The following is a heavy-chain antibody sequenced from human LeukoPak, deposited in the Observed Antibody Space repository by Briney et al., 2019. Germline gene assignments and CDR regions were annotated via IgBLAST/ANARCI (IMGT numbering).Heavy chain of an antibody. D-gene: IGHD2-2*01. CDR3: ARGERIVVVPAAMPAPYYYYYYGMDV. CDR2: IIPIFGTA. CDR1: GYTFTSYG. Sequence: VASVTVSCTASGYTFTSYGISWVRQAPGQGLEWMGGIIPIFGTANCAQKFQGRVTITADESTSTAYMELSSLRSEDTAVYYCARGERIVVVPAAMPAPYYYYYYGMDVWGQGTTVTVSS. J-gene: IGHJ6*02. V-gene: IGHV1-69*13.